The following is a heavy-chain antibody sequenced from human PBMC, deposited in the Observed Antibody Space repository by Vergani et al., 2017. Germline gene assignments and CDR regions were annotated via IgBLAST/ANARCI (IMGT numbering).Heavy chain of an antibody. V-gene: IGHV1-69*01. CDR3: ARAGQQLETINWFDP. J-gene: IGHJ5*02. CDR1: GGTLSSYA. D-gene: IGHD6-13*01. Sequence: QVQLVQSGAEVKKPGSSVKVSCKASGGTLSSYAISWVRQAPGQGLEWMGGIIPIFGTANYAQKFQGRVTITADDSTSTAYMELSSLRSEDAAVYYCARAGQQLETINWFDPWGQGTLVTVSS. CDR2: IIPIFGTA.